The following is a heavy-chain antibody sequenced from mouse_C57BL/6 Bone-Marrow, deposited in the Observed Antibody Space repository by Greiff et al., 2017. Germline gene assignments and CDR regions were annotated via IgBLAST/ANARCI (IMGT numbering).Heavy chain of an antibody. Sequence: QVQLQQSGAELAKPGASVKLSCKASGYTFTSYWMHWVKQRPGQGLEWIGYINPSSGYTKYNQKFKYKATLTADKSSSTAYMQLSSLTYEDSAVYYCARSGFDYWGQGTTLTVSS. J-gene: IGHJ2*01. CDR3: ARSGFDY. CDR2: INPSSGYT. D-gene: IGHD1-3*01. CDR1: GYTFTSYW. V-gene: IGHV1-7*01.